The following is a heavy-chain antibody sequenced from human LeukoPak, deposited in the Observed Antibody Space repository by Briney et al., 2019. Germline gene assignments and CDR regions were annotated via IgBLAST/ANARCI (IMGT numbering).Heavy chain of an antibody. V-gene: IGHV3-23*01. CDR1: GFTFSSYA. J-gene: IGHJ4*02. D-gene: IGHD3-22*01. CDR3: AKSSYYDSSGYYREYYFDY. CDR2: VSGSGGST. Sequence: GGSLRLSCAASGFTFSSYAMSWVRQAPGKGLEWVSSVSGSGGSTYYADSVKGRFTISRDNSKSTLFLQMNSLRAEDTAVYYCAKSSYYDSSGYYREYYFDYWGQGTLVTVSS.